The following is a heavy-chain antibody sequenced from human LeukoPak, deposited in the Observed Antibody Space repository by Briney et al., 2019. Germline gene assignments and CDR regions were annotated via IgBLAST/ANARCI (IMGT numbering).Heavy chain of an antibody. D-gene: IGHD4-17*01. J-gene: IGHJ4*02. V-gene: IGHV3-23*01. Sequence: GGSLRLSCAASGFTFSSYAMSWVRQAPGKGLEWVSAISGSGGSTYYADAVKGRCTISRDNSKSTLYLQMNSLRAEDTAVYYCAKARASGGDYNYRGQGTLVTVSS. CDR2: ISGSGGST. CDR1: GFTFSSYA. CDR3: AKARASGGDYNY.